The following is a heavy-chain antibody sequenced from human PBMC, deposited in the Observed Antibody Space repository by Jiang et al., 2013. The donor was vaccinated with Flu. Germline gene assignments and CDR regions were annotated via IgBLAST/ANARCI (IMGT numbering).Heavy chain of an antibody. CDR1: GGSFSGYY. J-gene: IGHJ6*03. CDR2: INHSGST. CDR3: ARRVHYYYYMDV. V-gene: IGHV4-34*01. Sequence: LKPSETLSLTCAVYGGSFSGYYWSWIRQPPGKGLEWIGEINHSGSTNYNPSLKSRVTISVDTSKNQFSLKLSSVTAADTAVYYCARRVHYYYYMDVWGKGTTVTVSS. D-gene: IGHD3-10*01.